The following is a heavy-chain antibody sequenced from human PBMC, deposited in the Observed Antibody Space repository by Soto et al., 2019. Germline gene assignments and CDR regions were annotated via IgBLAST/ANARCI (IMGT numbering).Heavy chain of an antibody. Sequence: QVQLVQSGAEVKKPGASVKVSCKASGYTFTSMHWVRQAPGQRLEWVGWINAGNGDTVYSEKFQGRVTITRDTSANTAYLEVSSLRSEDMAVYYCARDSGYAENWGQGTLGTLSA. V-gene: IGHV1-3*01. CDR2: INAGNGDT. CDR1: GYTFTS. CDR3: ARDSGYAEN. D-gene: IGHD5-12*01. J-gene: IGHJ4*02.